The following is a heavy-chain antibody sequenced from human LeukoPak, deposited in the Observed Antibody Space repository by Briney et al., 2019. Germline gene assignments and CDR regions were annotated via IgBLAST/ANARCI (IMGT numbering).Heavy chain of an antibody. V-gene: IGHV3-30*04. CDR1: GFNFNNHA. J-gene: IGHJ4*02. Sequence: PGGSLRLSCVASGFNFNNHALHGVRQAPGKGLEWVTLISYDGTKKYYADSVKGRFTVSRDKSSNTLQLQMNSLRPEDTGLYYCAREAEFSSSPTFDSWGQGVLVTVSS. CDR3: AREAEFSSSPTFDS. D-gene: IGHD6-6*01. CDR2: ISYDGTKK.